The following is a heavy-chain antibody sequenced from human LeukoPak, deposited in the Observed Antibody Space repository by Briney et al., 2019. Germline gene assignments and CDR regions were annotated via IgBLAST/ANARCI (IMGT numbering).Heavy chain of an antibody. Sequence: GGSLRLSCAASGFTFSSYAMSWVRQAPGKGLEWVSAISGSGGSTYYADSVKGRFAISRDNSKNTLYLQMNSLRAEDTAVYYCAGIYDILTGLLDYWGQGTLVTVSS. J-gene: IGHJ4*02. CDR1: GFTFSSYA. CDR2: ISGSGGST. D-gene: IGHD3-9*01. CDR3: AGIYDILTGLLDY. V-gene: IGHV3-23*01.